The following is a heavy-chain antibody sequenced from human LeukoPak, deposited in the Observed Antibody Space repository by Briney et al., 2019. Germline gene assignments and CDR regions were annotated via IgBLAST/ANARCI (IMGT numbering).Heavy chain of an antibody. CDR1: GFTFSSYR. V-gene: IGHV3-21*01. CDR3: AISTGYYDSSGSGQVAKDY. J-gene: IGHJ4*02. D-gene: IGHD3-22*01. Sequence: NPGGSLRLSCAASGFTFSSYRMNWVRQARGKGLEWVSSISSTSSYIYYADSVKGGYTISRDNAKNSLYLQMNSLRAEDTALYYCAISTGYYDSSGSGQVAKDYWGQGTLVTVSS. CDR2: ISSTSSYI.